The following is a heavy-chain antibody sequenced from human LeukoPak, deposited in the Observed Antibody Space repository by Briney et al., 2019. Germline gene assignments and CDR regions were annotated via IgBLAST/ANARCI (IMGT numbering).Heavy chain of an antibody. V-gene: IGHV4-31*03. Sequence: PSQTLSLTCTVSGGSLSSGGYYWSWIRQHPGKGLEWIGYIYYSGSTYYNPSLKSRVTISVDTSKNQFSLKPSSVTAADTAVYYCAIDRPLWFGEPLCDYWGQRTLVTVSS. CDR1: GGSLSSGGYY. CDR2: IYYSGST. J-gene: IGHJ4*02. CDR3: AIDRPLWFGEPLCDY. D-gene: IGHD3-10*01.